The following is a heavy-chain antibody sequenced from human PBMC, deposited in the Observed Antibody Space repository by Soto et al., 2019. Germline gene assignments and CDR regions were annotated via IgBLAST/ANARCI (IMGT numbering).Heavy chain of an antibody. V-gene: IGHV4-31*03. CDR2: IYYGGDS. CDR1: GGSISSRTSY. D-gene: IGHD1-26*01. CDR3: AGEGGGGVDC. J-gene: IGHJ4*02. Sequence: QVQLQESGPGLVKPSQTLSLTCTVSGGSISSRTSYWSWIRQHPGKGLEWIGYIYYGGDSFYNPSLTSGVTKAIDPSENPFPLKLTSVPAADTAVYFGAGEGGGGVDCWGQGTLVTVAS.